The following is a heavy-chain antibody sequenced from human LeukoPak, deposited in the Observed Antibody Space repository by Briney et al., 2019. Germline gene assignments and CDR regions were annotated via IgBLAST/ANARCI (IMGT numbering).Heavy chain of an antibody. CDR2: ISSSSSTI. Sequence: GGTLRLSCAASGFTFSSYSMNWVRQAPGKGLEWVSYISSSSSTIYYADSVKGRFTISRDNAKNSLYLQMNSLRAEDTAVYYCAQANPAAAAYYWGQGTLVTVSS. CDR3: AQANPAAAAYY. J-gene: IGHJ4*02. V-gene: IGHV3-48*01. CDR1: GFTFSSYS. D-gene: IGHD6-13*01.